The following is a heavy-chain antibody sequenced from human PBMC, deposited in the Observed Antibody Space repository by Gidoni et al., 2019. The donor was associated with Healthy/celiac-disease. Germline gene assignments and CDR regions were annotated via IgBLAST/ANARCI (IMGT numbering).Heavy chain of an antibody. CDR2: IYYSGST. CDR1: GGSISSYY. D-gene: IGHD3-3*01. Sequence: QVQLQESGPGLVKPSETLSLTCTVSGGSISSYYWSWIRQPPGKGLEWIGYIYYSGSTNYNPSLKSRVIISVDTSKNQFSLKLSSVTAADTAVYYCARTTFGVVKYYYMDVWGKGTTVTVSS. J-gene: IGHJ6*03. V-gene: IGHV4-59*01. CDR3: ARTTFGVVKYYYMDV.